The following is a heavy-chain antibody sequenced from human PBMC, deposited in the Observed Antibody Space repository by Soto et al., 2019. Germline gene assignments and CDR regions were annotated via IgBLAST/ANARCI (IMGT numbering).Heavy chain of an antibody. CDR2: IDSSGRST. Sequence: GGSLRLSCAASGSTFSIYAMTWVRQAPGKGLEWVSSIDSSGRSTYYADSVRGRSTISRDNSKNTLYLQMNSLRAEDTAVYYCAKLGLPVPGSEYWGQGTLVTVSS. J-gene: IGHJ4*02. V-gene: IGHV3-23*05. CDR3: AKLGLPVPGSEY. D-gene: IGHD2-2*01. CDR1: GSTFSIYA.